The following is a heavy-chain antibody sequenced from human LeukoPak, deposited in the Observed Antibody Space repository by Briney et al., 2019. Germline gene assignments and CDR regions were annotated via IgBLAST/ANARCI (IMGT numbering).Heavy chain of an antibody. CDR3: AATYSGNWEFDY. Sequence: GGSLRLSCAASGFTFDDYAMSWVRQAPGKGLEWVSGINWNGDNTGSADSVKGRFTISRDNTKNSLYLEMNSLRAEDTALYYCAATYSGNWEFDYWGQGTLVTVSS. CDR2: INWNGDNT. J-gene: IGHJ4*02. CDR1: GFTFDDYA. V-gene: IGHV3-20*04. D-gene: IGHD1-26*01.